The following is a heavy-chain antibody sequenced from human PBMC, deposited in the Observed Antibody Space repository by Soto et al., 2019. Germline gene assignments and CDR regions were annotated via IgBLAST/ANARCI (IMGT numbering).Heavy chain of an antibody. CDR2: IDPTDSYT. CDR3: AGLSCRSTSCYREVACYYYGMDV. V-gene: IGHV5-10-1*01. J-gene: IGHJ6*02. Sequence: PGESLKISCQGSGYSFTSYWISWVRQMPGKGPERMGRIDPTDSYTNYSPSFHGHVSISADKTITTAYLQRRSLKASDAARYYCAGLSCRSTSCYREVACYYYGMDVCGQGATVT. D-gene: IGHD2-2*02. CDR1: GYSFTSYW.